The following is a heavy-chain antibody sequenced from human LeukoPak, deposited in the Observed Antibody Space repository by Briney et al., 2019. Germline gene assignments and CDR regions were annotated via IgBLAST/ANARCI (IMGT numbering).Heavy chain of an antibody. Sequence: PSQTLSLTCTVSGGSISSGDYYWSWIRQPPGKGLEWIGYIYYSGSTYYNPSLKSRVTISVDTSKNQFSLKLSSVTAADTAVYYCASSPPGTEYFHHWGQGTLVTVSS. V-gene: IGHV4-30-4*01. CDR3: ASSPPGTEYFHH. J-gene: IGHJ1*01. CDR1: GGSISSGDYY. CDR2: IYYSGST.